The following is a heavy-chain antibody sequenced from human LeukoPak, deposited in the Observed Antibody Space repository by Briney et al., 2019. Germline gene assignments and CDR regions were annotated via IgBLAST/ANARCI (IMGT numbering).Heavy chain of an antibody. Sequence: AGGSLRLSCAASGFTFSSYGMNWVRPAPGKGLEWVSSISSSSSYIYYADSVKGRFSISRDNAKNSLYLQMNSLRAEDTAVYYCARVTVTNYYYGMDVWGQGTTVTVSS. V-gene: IGHV3-21*01. CDR1: GFTFSSYG. J-gene: IGHJ6*02. CDR2: ISSSSSYI. CDR3: ARVTVTNYYYGMDV. D-gene: IGHD4-17*01.